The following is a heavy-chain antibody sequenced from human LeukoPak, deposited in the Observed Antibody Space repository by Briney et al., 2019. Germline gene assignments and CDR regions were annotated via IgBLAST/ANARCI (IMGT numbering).Heavy chain of an antibody. D-gene: IGHD3-22*01. V-gene: IGHV1-18*01. Sequence: ASVKVSCKASGYTFTSYGISWVRQAPRQGLEWMGWISAYNGNTNYAQKLQGRVTMTTDTSTSTAYMELRSLRSDDTAVYYCARLMNYYDSSGYYQTPTPYFDYWGQGTLVTVSS. J-gene: IGHJ4*02. CDR3: ARLMNYYDSSGYYQTPTPYFDY. CDR2: ISAYNGNT. CDR1: GYTFTSYG.